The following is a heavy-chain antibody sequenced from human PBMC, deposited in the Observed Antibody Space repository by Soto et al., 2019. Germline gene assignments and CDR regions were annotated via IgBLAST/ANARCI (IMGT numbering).Heavy chain of an antibody. D-gene: IGHD5-12*01. V-gene: IGHV4-30-4*01. Sequence: PAETLSLTFSVSGGSISSVDYYWSWIRQPPGKGLELIGNIYYSGNTYYNTSLKSRLIISIDTSKNQFSLKVGSVTAAETAVYYCASRWLYGMHXWGQGTPFTVS. CDR3: ASRWLYGMHX. CDR2: IYYSGNT. J-gene: IGHJ6*02. CDR1: GGSISSVDYY.